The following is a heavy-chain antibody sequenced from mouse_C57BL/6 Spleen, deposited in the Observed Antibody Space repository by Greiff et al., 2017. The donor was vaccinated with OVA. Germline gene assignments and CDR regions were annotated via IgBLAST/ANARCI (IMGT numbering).Heavy chain of an antibody. V-gene: IGHV1-9*01. J-gene: IGHJ4*01. Sequence: QVQLQQSGAELMKPGASVKLSCKATGYTFTGYWIEWVKQRPGHGLEWIGEILPGSGSTNYNEKFKGKATFTAYTSSNTAYMQLSSLTTEDSAIYYYARKDTGYYYAMDDWGQGTSVTVSS. CDR1: GYTFTGYW. D-gene: IGHD3-3*01. CDR3: ARKDTGYYYAMDD. CDR2: ILPGSGST.